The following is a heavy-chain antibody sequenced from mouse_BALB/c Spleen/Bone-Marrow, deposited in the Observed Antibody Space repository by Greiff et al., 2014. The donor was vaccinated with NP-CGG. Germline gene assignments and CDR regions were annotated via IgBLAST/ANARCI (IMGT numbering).Heavy chain of an antibody. J-gene: IGHJ4*01. Sequence: VQLQQSGAELVKPGASVKLSCTASGFNIKDTYMYWVKQRPEQGLEWIGRIDPANGNTKYDPKFQGKATMTADTSSNTAYLQLSSLTAEDTAVYYCARYRYCGSSYAMDYWGQGTSVTVSS. V-gene: IGHV14-3*02. CDR1: GFNIKDTY. CDR3: ARYRYCGSSYAMDY. D-gene: IGHD1-1*01. CDR2: IDPANGNT.